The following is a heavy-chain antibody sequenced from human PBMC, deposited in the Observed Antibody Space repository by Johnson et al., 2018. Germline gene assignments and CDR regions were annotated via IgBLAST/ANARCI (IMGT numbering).Heavy chain of an antibody. CDR2: ISYDGSNK. CDR1: GFTFSSYA. D-gene: IGHD4-17*01. Sequence: QVQLQESGGGVVQPGRSLRLSCAASGFTFSSYAMHWVRQAPGKGLEWVAVISYDGSNKYYADSVKGRFTISRDNSKNSLYLQMNSLRAEDTAVYYWARRSDYGDYSFDPWGQGTLVTVSS. J-gene: IGHJ5*02. V-gene: IGHV3-30-3*01. CDR3: ARRSDYGDYSFDP.